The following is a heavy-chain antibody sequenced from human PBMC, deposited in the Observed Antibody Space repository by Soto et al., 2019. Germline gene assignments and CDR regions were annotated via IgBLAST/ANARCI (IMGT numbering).Heavy chain of an antibody. Sequence: GASVKVSCKVSGYTFTGYYMHWVRQAPGQGLEWMGWINPNSGGTNYAQKFQGRVTMTRDTSISTAYMELSRLRCDDTAVYYCARDRLIYGSGRSFRGWFDPWGQGTLVTVSS. J-gene: IGHJ5*02. CDR1: GYTFTGYY. D-gene: IGHD3-10*01. CDR3: ARDRLIYGSGRSFRGWFDP. V-gene: IGHV1-2*02. CDR2: INPNSGGT.